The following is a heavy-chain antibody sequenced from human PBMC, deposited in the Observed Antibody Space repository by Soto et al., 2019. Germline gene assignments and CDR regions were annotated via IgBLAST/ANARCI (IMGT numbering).Heavy chain of an antibody. J-gene: IGHJ6*03. CDR3: ARDYCSSTSCPDYYYYYYMDV. V-gene: IGHV1-69*04. CDR1: GGTFSSYT. D-gene: IGHD2-2*01. Sequence: SVKVSCKASGGTFSSYTISWVRQAPGQGLEWMGRIIPILGIANYAQKFQGRVTITADKSTSTAYMELSSLRSEDTAVYYCARDYCSSTSCPDYYYYYYMDVWGKGTTVTVSS. CDR2: IIPILGIA.